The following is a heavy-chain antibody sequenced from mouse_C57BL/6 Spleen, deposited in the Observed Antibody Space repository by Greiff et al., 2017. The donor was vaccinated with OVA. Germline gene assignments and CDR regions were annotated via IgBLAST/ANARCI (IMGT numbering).Heavy chain of an antibody. Sequence: QVQLQQSGAELVRPGASVTLSCKASGYTFTDYEMHWVKQTPVHGLEWIGAIDPETGGTAYNQKFKGKAILTADKSSSTAYMELRSLTSEDSAVYYCTRLRRKGLWYFDVRGTGTTVTVSS. J-gene: IGHJ1*03. D-gene: IGHD2-2*01. CDR1: GYTFTDYE. CDR3: TRLRRKGLWYFDV. CDR2: IDPETGGT. V-gene: IGHV1-15*01.